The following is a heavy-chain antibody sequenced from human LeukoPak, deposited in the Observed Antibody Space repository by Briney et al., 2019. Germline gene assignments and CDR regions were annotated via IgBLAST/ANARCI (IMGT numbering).Heavy chain of an antibody. CDR3: ARGERGYSYGYGDY. CDR1: GFTFSTYW. J-gene: IGHJ4*02. CDR2: INSDGSST. D-gene: IGHD5-18*01. Sequence: GGSLRLSCAASGFTFSTYWMHWVRQGPGKGLVWVSRINSDGSSTIYADSVKGRFTISRDNAKNTLYLQVNSLRAEDTAVYYCARGERGYSYGYGDYWGQGTLVTVSS. V-gene: IGHV3-74*01.